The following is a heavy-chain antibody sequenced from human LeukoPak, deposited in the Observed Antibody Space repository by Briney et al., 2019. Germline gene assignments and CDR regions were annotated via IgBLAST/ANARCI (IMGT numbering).Heavy chain of an antibody. CDR3: ARGGDFWSGYFYWYFDL. V-gene: IGHV4-34*01. D-gene: IGHD3-3*01. CDR1: GGSFSGYY. J-gene: IGHJ2*01. Sequence: SETLSLTCAVHGGSFSGYYWSWIRQPPGKGLEWIGEINHSGSTNYNPSLKSRVTISVDTSKNQFSLKLSSVTAADTAVYYCARGGDFWSGYFYWYFDLWGRGTLVTVSS. CDR2: INHSGST.